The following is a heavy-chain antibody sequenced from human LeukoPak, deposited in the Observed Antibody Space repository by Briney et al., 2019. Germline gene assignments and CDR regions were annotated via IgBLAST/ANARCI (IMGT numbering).Heavy chain of an antibody. Sequence: GASVKVSCKASGYTFTGYYMHWVRQAPGQGLEWMGWINPNSGGTNYAQKFQGRVTMTRDTSISTAYMELSRLRSDDTAVYYCAREDTMVRGGTYDAFDIWGPGTMVTVSS. V-gene: IGHV1-2*02. CDR3: AREDTMVRGGTYDAFDI. CDR1: GYTFTGYY. D-gene: IGHD3-10*01. J-gene: IGHJ3*02. CDR2: INPNSGGT.